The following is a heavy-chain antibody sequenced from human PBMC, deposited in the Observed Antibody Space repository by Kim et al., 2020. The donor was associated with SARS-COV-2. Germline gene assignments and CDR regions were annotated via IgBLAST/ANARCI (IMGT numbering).Heavy chain of an antibody. D-gene: IGHD3-3*01. CDR2: IKQDGSEK. J-gene: IGHJ4*02. CDR1: GFTFSSYW. Sequence: EGSLRLSCAASGFTFSSYWMSWVRQAPGKGLEWVANIKQDGSEKYYVDSVKGRFTISRDNDKNSLYLQMNSLRAEDTAVYYCARQASITIFGVVISTYFGLWAQGALGTGSS. CDR3: ARQASITIFGVVISTYFGL. V-gene: IGHV3-7*01.